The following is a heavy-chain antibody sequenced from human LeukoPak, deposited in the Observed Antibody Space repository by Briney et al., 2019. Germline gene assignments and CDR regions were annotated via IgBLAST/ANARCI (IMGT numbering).Heavy chain of an antibody. CDR1: GYNFNSHH. Sequence: ASVKVSCKTSGYNFNSHHVHWVRQAPGQGLEWMGINFSHDGSTSNTQKFQGRVTMTRDTSTSTVYMELSSLRSEDTAVYYCARGCSGGSCYPLSNYYYGMDVWGQGTTVTVSS. J-gene: IGHJ6*02. CDR2: NFSHDGST. D-gene: IGHD2-15*01. V-gene: IGHV1-46*02. CDR3: ARGCSGGSCYPLSNYYYGMDV.